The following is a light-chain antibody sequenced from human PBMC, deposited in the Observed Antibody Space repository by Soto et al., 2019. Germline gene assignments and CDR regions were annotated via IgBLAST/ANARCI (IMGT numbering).Light chain of an antibody. V-gene: IGKV1-39*01. Sequence: DIQMTQSPSSLSASVGDRVTITCRASQSISSYLNWYQQKPGKAPKLLIYAASSLQNGVPSSFSGSGSGTDFTLTISSLQPEDFATYYCQQYNSYPLTFGGGTKVEIK. CDR3: QQYNSYPLT. J-gene: IGKJ4*01. CDR1: QSISSY. CDR2: AAS.